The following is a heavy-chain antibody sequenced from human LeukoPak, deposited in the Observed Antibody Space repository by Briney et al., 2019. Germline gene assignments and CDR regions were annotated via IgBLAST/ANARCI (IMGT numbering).Heavy chain of an antibody. J-gene: IGHJ4*02. CDR2: ISYDGSNE. CDR1: GFTFSSYA. V-gene: IGHV3-30-3*01. D-gene: IGHD2-2*02. CDR3: ARDEVRYCSSSSCYTFDY. Sequence: PGGSLSLSCAASGFTFSSYAMHWVRQAPGEGLEWVAVISYDGSNEYYADSVKGRFTISRDNSKNTLYLQMNSLRAEDTAMYFCARDEVRYCSSSSCYTFDYWGQGTLVTVSS.